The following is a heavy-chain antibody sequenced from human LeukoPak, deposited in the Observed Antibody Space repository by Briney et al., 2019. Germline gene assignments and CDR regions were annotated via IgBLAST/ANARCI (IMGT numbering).Heavy chain of an antibody. CDR2: ISYSGST. V-gene: IGHV4-30-4*01. D-gene: IGHD6-25*01. CDR1: GGSVSSDDDY. J-gene: IGHJ4*02. Sequence: SQTLSLTCKVAGGSVSSDDDYWSWIRQPPGGGLEWVGYISYSGSTYFNPSLKSRVTLSVDASGNQFSLNLSSVTAADTAVYYCARAPIAAVRRELDCWSQGTLVMVSS. CDR3: ARAPIAAVRRELDC.